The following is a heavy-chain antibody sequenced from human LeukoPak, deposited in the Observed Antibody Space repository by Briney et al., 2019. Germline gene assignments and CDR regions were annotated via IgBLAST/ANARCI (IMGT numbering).Heavy chain of an antibody. D-gene: IGHD4-17*01. J-gene: IGHJ2*01. CDR1: GGSISSYY. V-gene: IGHV4-59*08. Sequence: PSETLSLTCTVSGGSISSYYWSWIRQPPGKGLEWIGYIYYSGSTNYNPSLKSRVTMSVDTSKNQFSLKLSSVTAADTAVYYCARRPDYGDYWYLDLWGRGTLVTVSS. CDR2: IYYSGST. CDR3: ARRPDYGDYWYLDL.